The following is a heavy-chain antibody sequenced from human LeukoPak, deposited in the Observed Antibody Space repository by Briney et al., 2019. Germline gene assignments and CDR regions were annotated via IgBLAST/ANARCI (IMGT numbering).Heavy chain of an antibody. V-gene: IGHV1-46*01. J-gene: IGHJ4*02. CDR2: INPSGGST. CDR1: GYTFTSYY. CDR3: ASSRPATDFSCSSTSCPSSYFDY. Sequence: GASVKVTCKASGYTFTSYYMHWVRQAPGQGLEWMGIINPSGGSTSYAQKFQGRVTMTRDTSTSTVYMELSSLRSEDTAVYYCASSRPATDFSCSSTSCPSSYFDYWGQGTLVTVSS. D-gene: IGHD2-2*01.